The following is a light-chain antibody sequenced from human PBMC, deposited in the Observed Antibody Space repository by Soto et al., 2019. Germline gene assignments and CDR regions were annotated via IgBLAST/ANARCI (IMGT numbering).Light chain of an antibody. V-gene: IGKV1-39*01. CDR3: QQSYSTPYT. CDR2: AAS. CDR1: QTISSY. Sequence: DIQMTQSPSSLSASVGDRVTITCRASQTISSYLNWYQQKPGKAPKLLIYAASSLQSGFPSRFSGRGSGTDFTLTISSLQPEDFATFYCQQSYSTPYTFGQGTKLEIK. J-gene: IGKJ2*01.